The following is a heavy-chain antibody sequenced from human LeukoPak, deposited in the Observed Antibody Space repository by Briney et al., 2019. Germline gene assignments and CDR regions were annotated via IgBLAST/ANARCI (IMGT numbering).Heavy chain of an antibody. D-gene: IGHD3/OR15-3a*01. CDR3: AKGFVGLVTPD. V-gene: IGHV3-7*03. Sequence: GGSLRLSCAASGFTFSNYWMSWVRQAPGKGLEWVANIKEDGSEKYYVDSVKGRFTISRDNSKNTLYLQMNSLRAEDTAVYYCAKGFVGLVTPDWGQGTLVTVSS. CDR1: GFTFSNYW. CDR2: IKEDGSEK. J-gene: IGHJ4*02.